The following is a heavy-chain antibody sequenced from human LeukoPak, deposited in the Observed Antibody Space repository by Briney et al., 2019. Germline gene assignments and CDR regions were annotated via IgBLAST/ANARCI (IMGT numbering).Heavy chain of an antibody. CDR3: ATAGQYRFDN. Sequence: GGSLRLSCAASGFTFSTFWMQWVRQAPGEGPVWVSRINNDGSTTNYADSVKGRFTISRDNAKNTLYLQMNSLTDDDTAVYYCATAGQYRFDNWGQGTLVTVSS. CDR2: INNDGSTT. J-gene: IGHJ5*02. D-gene: IGHD6-19*01. CDR1: GFTFSTFW. V-gene: IGHV3-74*01.